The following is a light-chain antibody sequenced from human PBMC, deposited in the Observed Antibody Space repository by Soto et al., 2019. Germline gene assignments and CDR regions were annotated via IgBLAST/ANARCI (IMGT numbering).Light chain of an antibody. CDR2: GAS. CDR3: QQYNYWPPLT. V-gene: IGKV3-15*01. J-gene: IGKJ4*01. CDR1: QSVSSN. Sequence: EIVMTQSPATLSVSPGERATLSCRASQSVSSNLAWYQQKPGQAPRLLIYGASTRATGIPARFSGSGSGTEFTLTISSLQSGDFAVYYCQQYNYWPPLTFGGGTEVEIK.